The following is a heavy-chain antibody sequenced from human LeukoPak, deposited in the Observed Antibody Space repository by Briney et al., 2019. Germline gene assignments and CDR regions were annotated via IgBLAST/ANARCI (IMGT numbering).Heavy chain of an antibody. CDR2: ISWNSGSI. J-gene: IGHJ4*02. CDR3: AKGPGDHYASSGYYFYYFDY. D-gene: IGHD3-22*01. CDR1: GFTFDDYA. Sequence: PGRSLRLSCAASGFTFDDYAMHWVRQAPGKGLEWVSGISWNSGSIGYADSVKGRFTISRDNAKNSLYLQMNSLRAEDTALYYCAKGPGDHYASSGYYFYYFDYWGQGTLVTVSS. V-gene: IGHV3-9*01.